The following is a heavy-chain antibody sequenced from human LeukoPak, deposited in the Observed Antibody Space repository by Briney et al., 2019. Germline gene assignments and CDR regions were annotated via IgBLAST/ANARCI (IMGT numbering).Heavy chain of an antibody. CDR1: GYTFTGYY. V-gene: IGHV1-2*02. CDR3: AKYPVVVPAAAFDY. D-gene: IGHD2-2*01. CDR2: INPNSGGP. J-gene: IGHJ4*02. Sequence: ASVKVSCKASGYTFTGYYLHWVRQAPGQGLEWLGWINPNSGGPHYAQTFEGRVTMTRDTSISTAYMELNSLRAEDTAVYYCAKYPVVVPAAAFDYWGQGTLVTVSS.